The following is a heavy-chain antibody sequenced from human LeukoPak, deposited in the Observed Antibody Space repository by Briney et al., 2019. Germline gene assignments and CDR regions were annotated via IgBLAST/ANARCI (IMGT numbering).Heavy chain of an antibody. V-gene: IGHV3-30*04. CDR3: ARDRDCSRTSCFNAFDV. Sequence: GRSLRLSCAASGFTFSTYEMHWVRQAPGKGLEWVAVISHDGNDQYYGDSVKGRFTISRDNSKNALYLQMNSLMLEDTAVYYCARDRDCSRTSCFNAFDVWGQGTMAIVSS. D-gene: IGHD2-2*01. J-gene: IGHJ3*01. CDR2: ISHDGNDQ. CDR1: GFTFSTYE.